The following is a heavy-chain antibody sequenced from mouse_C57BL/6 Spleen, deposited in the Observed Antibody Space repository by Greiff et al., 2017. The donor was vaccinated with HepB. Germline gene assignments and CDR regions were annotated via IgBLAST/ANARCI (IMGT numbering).Heavy chain of an antibody. CDR3: AKGDYYGSSYGVYFDY. J-gene: IGHJ2*01. CDR2: IYPGGGYT. CDR1: GYTFTNYW. V-gene: IGHV1-63*01. Sequence: QVQLQQSGAELVRPGTSVKMSCKASGYTFTNYWIGWAKQRPGHGLEWIGDIYPGGGYTNYNEKFKGKATLTADKSSSTAYMQFSSLTSEDSAIYYCAKGDYYGSSYGVYFDYWGQGTTLTVSS. D-gene: IGHD1-1*01.